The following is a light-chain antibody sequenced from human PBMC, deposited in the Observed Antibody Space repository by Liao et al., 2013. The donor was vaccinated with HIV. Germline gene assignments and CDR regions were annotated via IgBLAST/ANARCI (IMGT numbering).Light chain of an antibody. Sequence: SFVLTQPPSVSVAPGETARITCERDNIGSKSVHWCQQKPGQAPVVVIYDNNDRPSGIPERFSGSNSGNTATLTISRVEAGDEADYSCQVWDTYSDLPVFGGGTKLTVL. V-gene: IGLV3-21*01. CDR2: DNN. CDR1: NIGSKS. J-gene: IGLJ3*02. CDR3: QVWDTYSDLPV.